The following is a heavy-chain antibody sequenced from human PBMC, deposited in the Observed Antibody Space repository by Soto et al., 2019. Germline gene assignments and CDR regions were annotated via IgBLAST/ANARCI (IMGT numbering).Heavy chain of an antibody. Sequence: EVQLVESGGGLVQPGGSLRLSCAASGFTFSSYWIHWVRQAPGKGLVWVSRINIDGSRISYADSVKARWTISRDNAKNTRYMKMNSLRAEDTAVYYCIRGDGDRYDGNGYLGRHWGQGTLVTVSS. V-gene: IGHV3-74*01. D-gene: IGHD3-22*01. CDR1: GFTFSSYW. CDR2: INIDGSRI. J-gene: IGHJ4*02. CDR3: IRGDGDRYDGNGYLGRH.